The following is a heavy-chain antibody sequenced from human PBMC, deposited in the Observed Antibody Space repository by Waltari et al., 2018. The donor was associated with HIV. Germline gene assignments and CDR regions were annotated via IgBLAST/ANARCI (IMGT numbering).Heavy chain of an antibody. CDR1: GFSISEYW. Sequence: DVSLVESGGGMVQPGESLRLSCTASGFSISEYWMTWVRQAPGKGLEWLANIKEDGSERYHLESVKGRFNISRDNVKNLLYLEMNNLRVDDTAVYFCARDGRESHFDFWRGYQYFDYGLDVWGQGTTVTVSS. J-gene: IGHJ6*02. CDR2: IKEDGSER. V-gene: IGHV3-7*01. D-gene: IGHD3-3*01. CDR3: ARDGRESHFDFWRGYQYFDYGLDV.